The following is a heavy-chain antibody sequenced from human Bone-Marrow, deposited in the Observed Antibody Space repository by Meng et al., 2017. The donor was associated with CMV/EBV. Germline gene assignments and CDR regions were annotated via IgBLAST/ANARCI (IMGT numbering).Heavy chain of an antibody. CDR2: ISYDGSNK. CDR1: GFNFSSYS. Sequence: GESLKISCAASGFNFSSYSMHWVRQAPGKGLEGVAVISYDGSNKYYADSVKGRFTITRDNSKNTLYLQMNSLRAEDTAVYYCAKDREDIAAASDGFDYWGQGTLVPVSS. V-gene: IGHV3-30-3*02. J-gene: IGHJ4*02. D-gene: IGHD6-13*01. CDR3: AKDREDIAAASDGFDY.